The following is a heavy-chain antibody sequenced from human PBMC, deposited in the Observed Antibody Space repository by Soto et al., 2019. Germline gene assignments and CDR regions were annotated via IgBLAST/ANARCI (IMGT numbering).Heavy chain of an antibody. D-gene: IGHD3-3*01. J-gene: IGHJ6*02. V-gene: IGHV3-21*01. CDR2: ISSSSSYI. CDR3: ARPSGYYYYYGMDV. Sequence: EVQLVESGGGLVKPGGSLRLSCAASGFTFSSYSMNWVRQAPGKGLEWVSSISSSSSYIYYADSVKGRVTISRDNAKNSLYLQRNSLIAEDTAVSYCARPSGYYYYYGMDVWGQGTTVTVS. CDR1: GFTFSSYS.